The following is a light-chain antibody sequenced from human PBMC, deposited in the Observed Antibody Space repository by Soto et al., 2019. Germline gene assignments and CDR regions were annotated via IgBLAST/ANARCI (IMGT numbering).Light chain of an antibody. CDR2: AAS. V-gene: IGKV1-39*01. J-gene: IGKJ5*01. CDR1: SGGSGW. CDR3: QQSYSTLIT. Sequence: DIQMTLSPSTLSASVGDTVTVTCLGSSGGSGWLAWYQQKPGKAPKLLIYAASSLQSGVPSRFSGSGSGTDFTLTISSLQPEDFATYYCQQSYSTLITFGQGTRLEN.